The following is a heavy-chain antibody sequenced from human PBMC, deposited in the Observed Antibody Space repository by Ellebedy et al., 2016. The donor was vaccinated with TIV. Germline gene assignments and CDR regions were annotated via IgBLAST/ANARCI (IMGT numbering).Heavy chain of an antibody. CDR1: GFTFSTNA. CDR3: ARWPSGDAPLDY. J-gene: IGHJ4*02. V-gene: IGHV3-30-3*01. Sequence: GGSLRLSCAASGFTFSTNAMHWVRQAPGKGLEWVAVISYDGSNKYYADPVKGRFTISRDNSKNTLYLQMNSLRAEDTAVYYCARWPSGDAPLDYWGQGTLVTVSS. CDR2: ISYDGSNK. D-gene: IGHD4-17*01.